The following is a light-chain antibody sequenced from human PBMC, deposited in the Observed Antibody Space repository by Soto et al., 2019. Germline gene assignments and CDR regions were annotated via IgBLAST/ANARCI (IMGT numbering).Light chain of an antibody. CDR1: SSNIGSNS. J-gene: IGLJ1*01. CDR3: AAWDDSLNGFV. CDR2: ADN. V-gene: IGLV1-44*01. Sequence: QSVLTQPPSASGTPGQRVSISCSGSSSNIGSNSVQWHQQLPGTAPNLLINADNQRPSGVPDRFSGSKSGTSASLAITGLQSGDEADYYCAAWDDSLNGFVFGTGTKLTVL.